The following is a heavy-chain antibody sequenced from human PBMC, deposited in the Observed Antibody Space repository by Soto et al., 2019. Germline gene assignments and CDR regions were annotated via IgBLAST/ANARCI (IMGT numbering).Heavy chain of an antibody. Sequence: SETLSLTCTVSGGSISSGDYYWSWIRQPPGKGLEWIGYIYYSGSTYYSPSLKSRVTISVDTSKNQFSLKLSSVTAADTAVYYCAAMVNRGYYYYGMDVWGQGTTVTVSS. D-gene: IGHD5-18*01. CDR2: IYYSGST. CDR1: GGSISSGDYY. CDR3: AAMVNRGYYYYGMDV. V-gene: IGHV4-30-4*01. J-gene: IGHJ6*02.